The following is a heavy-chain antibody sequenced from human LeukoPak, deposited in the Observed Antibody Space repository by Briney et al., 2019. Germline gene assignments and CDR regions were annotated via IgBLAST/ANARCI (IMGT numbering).Heavy chain of an antibody. D-gene: IGHD5-18*01. V-gene: IGHV4-39*07. J-gene: IGHJ4*02. CDR1: GGSISSSIYY. Sequence: SETLSLTCTVSGGSISSSIYYWGWIRQPPGKGLEWIGSIYYSGSTYYNPSLKSRVTISVDTSKNQFSLKLSSVTAADTAVYYCARGLDTAMVKDYWGQGTLVTVSS. CDR3: ARGLDTAMVKDY. CDR2: IYYSGST.